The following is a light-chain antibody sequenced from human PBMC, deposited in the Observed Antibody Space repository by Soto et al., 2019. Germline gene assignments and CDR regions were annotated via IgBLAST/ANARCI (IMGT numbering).Light chain of an antibody. J-gene: IGKJ3*01. Sequence: DIQMTQSPSSLSASVGDSVTITCRASQGISNYLAWYQQKPGKVPKLLIYAASTLQSGVPSRFSGSGSGTDFTLTISSLQPEDVATYYWQKYNSAPPLFTFGPGTKVDIK. CDR1: QGISNY. V-gene: IGKV1-27*01. CDR2: AAS. CDR3: QKYNSAPPLFT.